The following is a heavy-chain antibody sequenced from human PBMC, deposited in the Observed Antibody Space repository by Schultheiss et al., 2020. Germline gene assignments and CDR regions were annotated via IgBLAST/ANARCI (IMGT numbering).Heavy chain of an antibody. V-gene: IGHV1-2*06. CDR1: GYTFTGYY. CDR2: INPNSGGT. Sequence: ASVKVSCKASGYTFTGYYMHWVRQAPGQGLEWMGRINPNSGGTNYAQKFQGRVTMTRDTSTSTVYMELSSLRSEDTAVYYCASSGRGDVDCGGDCYIPEYFQHWGQGTLVTVSS. D-gene: IGHD2-21*01. CDR3: ASSGRGDVDCGGDCYIPEYFQH. J-gene: IGHJ1*01.